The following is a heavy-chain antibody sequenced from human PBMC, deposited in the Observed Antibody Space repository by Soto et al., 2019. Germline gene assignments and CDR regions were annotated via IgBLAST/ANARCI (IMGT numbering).Heavy chain of an antibody. Sequence: QVQLVESGGGVVQPGRSLRLSCAASGFTFSSYGMHWVRQAPGKGLEWVAVISYDGSNKYYADSMKGRFTISRDNSKNTLYLQMNSLRAEDTAVYYCAKGIYSSGWYYFDYWGQGTLVTVSS. CDR2: ISYDGSNK. CDR3: AKGIYSSGWYYFDY. J-gene: IGHJ4*02. CDR1: GFTFSSYG. D-gene: IGHD6-19*01. V-gene: IGHV3-30*18.